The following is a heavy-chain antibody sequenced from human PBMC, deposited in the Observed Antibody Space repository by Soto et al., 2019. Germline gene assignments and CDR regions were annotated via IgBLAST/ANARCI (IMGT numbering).Heavy chain of an antibody. CDR3: TAGGILLWSPNYYYHGMDV. D-gene: IGHD5-18*01. Sequence: SVKVSCKASGFTFTSSAVQWVRQARGQRLEWIGWIVVGSGNTNYAQNFQERVTITRDTSTNTAYTGLRSLRSEDTAVYHCTAGGILLWSPNYYYHGMDVWGQGTTVTVSS. J-gene: IGHJ6*02. V-gene: IGHV1-58*01. CDR2: IVVGSGNT. CDR1: GFTFTSSA.